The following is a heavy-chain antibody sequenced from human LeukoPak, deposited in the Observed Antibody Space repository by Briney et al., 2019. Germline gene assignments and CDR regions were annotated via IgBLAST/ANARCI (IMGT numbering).Heavy chain of an antibody. CDR1: GYTFTSYD. J-gene: IGHJ4*02. CDR3: ARRMITFGGVIDLDY. Sequence: ASVKVSCKASGYTFTSYDINWVRQAPGQGLEWMGWINPNSGGTNYAQKFQGRVTMTRDTSISTAYMELSRLRSDDTAVYYCARRMITFGGVIDLDYWGQGTLVTVSS. CDR2: INPNSGGT. D-gene: IGHD3-16*02. V-gene: IGHV1-2*02.